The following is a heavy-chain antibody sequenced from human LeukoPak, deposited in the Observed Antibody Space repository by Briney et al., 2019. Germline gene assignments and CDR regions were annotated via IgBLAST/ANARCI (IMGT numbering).Heavy chain of an antibody. CDR3: AAADNRVCFDC. J-gene: IGHJ4*02. V-gene: IGHV3-30*02. D-gene: IGHD1-14*01. Sequence: PGESLRLSCAASGFTFSYLGMHWVRQAPGKGLEWVAFIRYDGSTRSYADSVKGRFTISRDNSKNTLYLQMSGLRVDDTALYYCAAADNRVCFDCWGQGTMVTVSS. CDR2: IRYDGSTR. CDR1: GFTFSYLG.